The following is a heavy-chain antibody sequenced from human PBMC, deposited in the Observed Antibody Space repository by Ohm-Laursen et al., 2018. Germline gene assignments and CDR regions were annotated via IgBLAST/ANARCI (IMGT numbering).Heavy chain of an antibody. CDR3: AKDRTAVAGPHYFDY. Sequence: SLRLSCAASGFTFSSYAMSWVRQAPGKGLEWVSAISGSGGSTYYADSMKGRFTISRDNSKNTLYLQMNSLRAEDTAVYYCAKDRTAVAGPHYFDYWGQGTLVTVSS. CDR1: GFTFSSYA. V-gene: IGHV3-23*01. J-gene: IGHJ4*02. CDR2: ISGSGGST. D-gene: IGHD6-19*01.